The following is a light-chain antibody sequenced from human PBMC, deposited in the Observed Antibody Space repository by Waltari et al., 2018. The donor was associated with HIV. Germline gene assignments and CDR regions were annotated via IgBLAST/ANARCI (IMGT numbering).Light chain of an antibody. CDR1: TSDVGTYNL. CDR2: EVS. Sequence: QSALTQPASVSGSPGQSITISCTGTTSDVGTYNLVSWYQHHPGKAPKLMIYEVSQRPSGVSNRFSGSKSGNTASLTISGLQAEDEAEFYCCSYAGSGTLVFGGGTKLTVL. CDR3: CSYAGSGTLV. J-gene: IGLJ2*01. V-gene: IGLV2-23*02.